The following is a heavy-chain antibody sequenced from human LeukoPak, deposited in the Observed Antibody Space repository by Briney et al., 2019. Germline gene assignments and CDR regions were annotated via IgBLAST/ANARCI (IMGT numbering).Heavy chain of an antibody. V-gene: IGHV3-66*01. CDR2: IYSGGST. CDR3: ARKSASGNYPLDY. Sequence: PGGSLRLSCAASGFTVSSNYMSWVRQAPGKGLEWVSVIYSGGSTYYADSVKGRFTISRDNSKNTLYLQMSSLRAEDTALYYCARKSASGNYPLDYWGQGTLVTVSS. D-gene: IGHD3-10*01. J-gene: IGHJ4*02. CDR1: GFTVSSNY.